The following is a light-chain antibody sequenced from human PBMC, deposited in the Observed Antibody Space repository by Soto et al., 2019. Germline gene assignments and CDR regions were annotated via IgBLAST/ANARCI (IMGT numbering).Light chain of an antibody. J-gene: IGKJ1*01. Sequence: EIVMTQSPGTLSVSPGERATLSCRASQSVSSKLAWYQQKPGQAPRLLIYGASTRATGIPARFSGSRSGTEFTLTISRLQSEDFAVYYCQQYNNWPRTFGQGTKVEIK. CDR2: GAS. CDR3: QQYNNWPRT. V-gene: IGKV3-15*01. CDR1: QSVSSK.